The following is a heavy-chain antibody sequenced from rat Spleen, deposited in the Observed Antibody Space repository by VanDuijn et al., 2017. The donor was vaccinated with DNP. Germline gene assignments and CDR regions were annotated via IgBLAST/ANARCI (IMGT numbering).Heavy chain of an antibody. CDR2: ISTSGEYT. Sequence: EVQLVESGGGLVQPGRSLKLSCAASGFTFSSFPMAWVRQAPTKGLEWVASISTSGEYTHYRDSVKGRFTISRDNAKNTLYLQMNSLRSEDMATYYCARGGLYYFDYWGQGVMVTVSS. J-gene: IGHJ2*01. CDR1: GFTFSSFP. CDR3: ARGGLYYFDY. V-gene: IGHV5-46*01.